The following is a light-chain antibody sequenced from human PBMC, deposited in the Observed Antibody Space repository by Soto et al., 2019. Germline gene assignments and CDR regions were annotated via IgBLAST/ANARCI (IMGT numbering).Light chain of an antibody. CDR1: QDISNS. CDR3: QHYDNLPRYT. CDR2: EAS. V-gene: IGKV1-33*01. J-gene: IGKJ2*01. Sequence: DIQITQSPSSLSTYFLEIVTITCQASQDISNSLNWYQQKPGKAPNLLIYEASKLQTGVPSRFSGGGSGTHFTFTISNLQPEDIATYYCQHYDNLPRYTFGLGTKVDIK.